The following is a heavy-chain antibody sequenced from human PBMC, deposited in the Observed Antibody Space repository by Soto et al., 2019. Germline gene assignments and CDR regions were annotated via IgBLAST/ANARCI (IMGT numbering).Heavy chain of an antibody. V-gene: IGHV1-69*01. CDR1: GGTFSSHS. J-gene: IGHJ4*02. Sequence: VQLMQSGAEVKKPGSSVKVSCKASGGTFSSHSINWVRQAPGQGLEWMGGVISLFGTANYAHNFKGRVTITADQSTSTAYMELNSLRSDDTAVYSCARKVGYGDFPASLLDWGQGTLVTVSS. D-gene: IGHD4-17*01. CDR2: VISLFGTA. CDR3: ARKVGYGDFPASLLD.